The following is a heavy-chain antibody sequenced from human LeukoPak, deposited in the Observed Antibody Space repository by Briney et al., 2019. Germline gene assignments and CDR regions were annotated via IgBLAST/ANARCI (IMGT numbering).Heavy chain of an antibody. V-gene: IGHV3-30-3*01. D-gene: IGHD1-26*01. Sequence: GGSLRLSCAASGFTFSSYAMHWVRQAPGKGLEWVAVISYDGSNKYYADSVKGRFTISRDNSKSTLYLQMNSLRPEDTAVYYCANQGGSLTEVGYYMDVWGKGTTVTVSS. CDR1: GFTFSSYA. CDR2: ISYDGSNK. CDR3: ANQGGSLTEVGYYMDV. J-gene: IGHJ6*03.